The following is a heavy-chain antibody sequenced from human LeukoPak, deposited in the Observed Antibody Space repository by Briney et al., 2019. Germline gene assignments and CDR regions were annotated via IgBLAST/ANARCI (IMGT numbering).Heavy chain of an antibody. CDR2: IYYSGST. CDR1: GGSICSGTHY. CDR3: AKQDSDYAWFDP. J-gene: IGHJ5*02. D-gene: IGHD4-11*01. Sequence: PSETLSLTCAVSGGSICSGTHYWVWIRQPPGKGLEWIGSIYYSGSTYYNPSLKSRVTISVDTSKNQFSLKLSSVTAADTAVYYCAKQDSDYAWFDPWGQGTLVTVSS. V-gene: IGHV4-39*01.